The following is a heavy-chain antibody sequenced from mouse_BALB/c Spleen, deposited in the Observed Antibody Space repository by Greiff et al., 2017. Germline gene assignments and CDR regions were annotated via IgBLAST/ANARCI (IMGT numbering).Heavy chain of an antibody. V-gene: IGHV1-5*01. J-gene: IGHJ3*01. CDR1: GYTFTSYW. CDR2: IYPGNSDT. Sequence: EVQLQQSGTVLARPGASVKMSCKASGYTFTSYWMHWVKQRPGQGLEWIGAIYPGNSDTSYNQKFKGKAKLTAVTSTSTAYMELSSLTNEDSAVYYCTRSGLDDYDVFAYWGQGTLVTVSA. CDR3: TRSGLDDYDVFAY. D-gene: IGHD2-4*01.